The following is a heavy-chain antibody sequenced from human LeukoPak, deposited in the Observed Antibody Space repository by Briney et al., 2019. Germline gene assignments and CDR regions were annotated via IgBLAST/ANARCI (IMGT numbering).Heavy chain of an antibody. CDR3: ASRGGGDEEYSYSPYYFDY. Sequence: ASVKVSCKASGYTFTSYDINWVRQATGQGLEWMGWMNPNSGNTGYAQKFQGRVTMTRNTSISTAYMELSSLRSEDTAVYYCASRGGGDEEYSYSPYYFDYWGQGTLVTVSS. CDR2: MNPNSGNT. CDR1: GYTFTSYD. D-gene: IGHD5-18*01. V-gene: IGHV1-8*01. J-gene: IGHJ4*02.